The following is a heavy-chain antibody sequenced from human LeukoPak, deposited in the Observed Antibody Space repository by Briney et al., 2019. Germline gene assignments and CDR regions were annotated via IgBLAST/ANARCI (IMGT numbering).Heavy chain of an antibody. D-gene: IGHD3-3*01. J-gene: IGHJ4*02. Sequence: ASVKVSCKASGYTFTSYGISWVRQAPGQGLEWMGWISAYNGNTNYAQKLQGRVTMTTDTSTSTAYMELRSLRSDDTAVYYCARVHRHYDFRSGPRHFDYWGQGTLVTVSS. CDR1: GYTFTSYG. V-gene: IGHV1-18*01. CDR2: ISAYNGNT. CDR3: ARVHRHYDFRSGPRHFDY.